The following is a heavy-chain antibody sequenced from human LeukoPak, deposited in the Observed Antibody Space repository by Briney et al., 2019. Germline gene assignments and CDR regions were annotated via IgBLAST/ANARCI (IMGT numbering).Heavy chain of an antibody. D-gene: IGHD2-15*01. J-gene: IGHJ3*02. CDR1: GGSISSNSYY. CDR2: IYYSGST. CDR3: ASGRAFDI. V-gene: IGHV4-39*07. Sequence: SETLSLTCTVSGGSISSNSYYWGWIRQPPGKGLEWIGSIYYSGSTNYNPSLKSRVTISVDTSKNQFSLKLSSVTAADTAVYYCASGRAFDIWGQGTMVTVSS.